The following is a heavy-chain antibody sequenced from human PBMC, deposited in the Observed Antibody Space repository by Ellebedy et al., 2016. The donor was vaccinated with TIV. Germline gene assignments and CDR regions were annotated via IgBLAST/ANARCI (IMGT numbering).Heavy chain of an antibody. J-gene: IGHJ4*02. D-gene: IGHD3-9*01. Sequence: GGSLRLSCVASGLTLSGYWMHWVRQVPGKGLVWLARINTDGSSTSYADSVEGRFTISRDNARKTLYLQLDRLRTEDTAVYYCARESVRYFDWDYWGQGTLVTVSS. CDR1: GLTLSGYW. CDR3: ARESVRYFDWDY. V-gene: IGHV3-74*01. CDR2: INTDGSST.